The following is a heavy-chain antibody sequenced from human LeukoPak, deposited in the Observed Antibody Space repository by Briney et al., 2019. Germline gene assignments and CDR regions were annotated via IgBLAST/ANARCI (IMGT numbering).Heavy chain of an antibody. CDR2: INGDGSST. J-gene: IGHJ4*02. V-gene: IGHV3-74*01. CDR1: GFTFSSYW. CDR3: ARLRGIAARVGLDY. Sequence: GGSLRLSCAASGFTFSSYWMHWVRQAPGKGLVWVSGINGDGSSTSYADSVKGRLTISRDNAKNTLYLQMNSLRAQDTAVYYCARLRGIAARVGLDYSGQGTLVTVSS. D-gene: IGHD6-6*01.